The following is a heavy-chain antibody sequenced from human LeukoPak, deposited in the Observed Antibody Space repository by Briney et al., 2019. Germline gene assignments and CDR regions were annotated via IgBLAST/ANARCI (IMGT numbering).Heavy chain of an antibody. CDR1: GYTFTSYG. D-gene: IGHD6-13*01. J-gene: IGHJ5*02. CDR2: ISAYNGIT. CDR3: ARGRVTLAAAGTRNWFDP. V-gene: IGHV1-18*04. Sequence: VASVKVSCKASGYTFTSYGISWVRQAPGQGLEWMGWISAYNGITNYAQKLQGRVTMTTDTSTSTAYMELRSLRSDDTAVYYCARGRVTLAAAGTRNWFDPWGQGTLVTVSS.